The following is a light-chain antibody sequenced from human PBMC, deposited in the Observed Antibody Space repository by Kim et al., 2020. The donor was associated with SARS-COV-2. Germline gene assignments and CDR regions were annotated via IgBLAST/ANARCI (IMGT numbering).Light chain of an antibody. CDR1: SSNIGSNI. CDR3: AAWDDSLNGVI. J-gene: IGLJ2*01. CDR2: SYT. Sequence: SELTQPPSASGTPGQRVTISCSGSSSNIGSNIVNWYQQLPGTAPKLLIYSYTQRPSGVPDRFSGSKSGTSASLAISGLQSEDEADYYCAAWDDSLNGVIFGGGTQLTVL. V-gene: IGLV1-44*01.